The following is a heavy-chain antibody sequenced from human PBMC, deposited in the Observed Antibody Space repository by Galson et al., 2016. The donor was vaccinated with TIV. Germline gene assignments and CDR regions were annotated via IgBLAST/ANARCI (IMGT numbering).Heavy chain of an antibody. CDR2: FDPEAGRT. J-gene: IGHJ4*02. V-gene: IGHV1-24*01. CDR3: ATVAWFPGLSLDS. D-gene: IGHD3-22*01. CDR1: GYTLSEIA. Sequence: SVKVSCKVSGYTLSEIAMHWVRQAPGEGLEWVGGFDPEAGRTIYAQRSHDRVTVTEGTATDTAYMELKNLRSNDTAVYYCATVAWFPGLSLDSWGQGTLVIVSS.